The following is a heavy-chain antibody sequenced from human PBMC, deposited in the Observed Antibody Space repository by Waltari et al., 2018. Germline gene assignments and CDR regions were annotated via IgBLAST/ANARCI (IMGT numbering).Heavy chain of an antibody. CDR1: GFSFRSYS. D-gene: IGHD2-2*02. CDR2: ISSSSSYI. CDR3: ARDERYCSSTSCYNYMDV. Sequence: VQLVESGGGGVKPGGSLRLSCAASGFSFRSYSMNWVRPAPGKGLEWVSSISSSSSYIYYADSVKGRFTISRDNAKNSLYLQMNSLRAEDTAVYYCARDERYCSSTSCYNYMDVWGKGTTVTISS. V-gene: IGHV3-21*01. J-gene: IGHJ6*03.